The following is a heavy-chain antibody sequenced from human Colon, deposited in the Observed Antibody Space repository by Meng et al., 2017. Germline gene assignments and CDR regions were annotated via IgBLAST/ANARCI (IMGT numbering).Heavy chain of an antibody. J-gene: IGHJ4*02. CDR2: ISRSSATI. Sequence: GGSLRLSCAASGFSFSSYAMTWVRQAPGKGLEWVAVISRSSATIYYADSVEGRFTIARDNSNNTLFLQMNSLRVEDTALYYCVRAISVTTDFDYWGQGTVVTVSS. D-gene: IGHD4-17*01. CDR1: GFSFSSYA. V-gene: IGHV3-23*01. CDR3: VRAISVTTDFDY.